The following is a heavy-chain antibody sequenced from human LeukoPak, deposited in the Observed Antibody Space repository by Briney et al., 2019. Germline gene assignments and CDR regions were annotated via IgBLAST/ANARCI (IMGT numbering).Heavy chain of an antibody. CDR3: ATVSSTVTHFDY. Sequence: ASVKVSCKVSGYTRTELSMHWVRQAPGKGLEWMGGFDPEDGETIYAQKFQGRVTMTEDTSTDTAYMELSSLRSEDTAVYYCATVSSTVTHFDYWGQGTLVTVSS. V-gene: IGHV1-24*01. D-gene: IGHD4-17*01. CDR2: FDPEDGET. CDR1: GYTRTELS. J-gene: IGHJ4*02.